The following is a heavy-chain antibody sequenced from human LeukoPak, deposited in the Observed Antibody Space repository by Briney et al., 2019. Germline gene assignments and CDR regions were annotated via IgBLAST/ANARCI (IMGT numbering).Heavy chain of an antibody. CDR3: ARVVCSGGSCYWMGDY. J-gene: IGHJ4*02. D-gene: IGHD2-15*01. CDR1: GYTFTSYG. V-gene: IGHV1-2*02. Sequence: ASVKVSCKASGYTFTSYGISWVRQAPGQGLEWMGWINPNSGGTNYAQKFQGRVTMTRDTSISTAYMELSRLRSDDTAVYYCARVVCSGGSCYWMGDYWGQGTLVTVSS. CDR2: INPNSGGT.